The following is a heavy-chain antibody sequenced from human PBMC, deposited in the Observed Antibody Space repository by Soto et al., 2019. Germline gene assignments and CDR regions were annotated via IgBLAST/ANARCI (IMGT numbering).Heavy chain of an antibody. Sequence: SVKVSCKASGGGNLRDYRTTWVRRAPGQGLEWMGGIIPKLGSANYAQNFQCRVTVTADESTNTVYMELRSLRSDDTAVYYCARGSDGYNFGAVYWGQGTPVTVSS. CDR3: ARGSDGYNFGAVY. J-gene: IGHJ4*02. CDR2: IIPKLGSA. CDR1: GGGNLRDYR. D-gene: IGHD5-12*01. V-gene: IGHV1-69*13.